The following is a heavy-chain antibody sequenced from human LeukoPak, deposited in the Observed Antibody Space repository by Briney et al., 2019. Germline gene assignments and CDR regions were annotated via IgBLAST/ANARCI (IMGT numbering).Heavy chain of an antibody. CDR1: GYTFTGYY. CDR3: ARGVRGVIVWYYYMDV. V-gene: IGHV1-2*04. J-gene: IGHJ6*03. CDR2: INPNSGGT. Sequence: AASVKVSCKASGYTFTGYYMHWVRQAPGQGLEWMGWINPNSGGTNYAQKFQGWVTMTRDTSTSTAYMELSRLRSDDTAVYYCARGVRGVIVWYYYMDVWGKGTTVTVSS. D-gene: IGHD3-10*01.